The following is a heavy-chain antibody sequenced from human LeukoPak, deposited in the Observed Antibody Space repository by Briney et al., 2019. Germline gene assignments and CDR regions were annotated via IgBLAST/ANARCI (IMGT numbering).Heavy chain of an antibody. V-gene: IGHV3-7*01. J-gene: IGHJ4*02. D-gene: IGHD1/OR15-1a*01. CDR3: AFNNNFKY. CDR2: IKYDGSEK. Sequence: GGSLRLSCTASGLSFSGQWMNWVRQSPGQGLEWVANIKYDGSEKYYMDSVKGRFTISREDAKNSLSLQMDSVRPEDTAVYYCAFNNNFKYWGQGTLVIVSS. CDR1: GLSFSGQW.